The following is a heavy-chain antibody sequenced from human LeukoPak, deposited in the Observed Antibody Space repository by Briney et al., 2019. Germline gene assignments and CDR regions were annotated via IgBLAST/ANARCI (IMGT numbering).Heavy chain of an antibody. J-gene: IGHJ6*03. Sequence: GGSLRLSCAASAFTFSTYSMHWVRQAPGKGLEWVAVISYDGSNKYYADSVKGRFTISRDNSKNTLYLQMNSLRAEDTAVYYCARSRPGYYYMDVWGKGTTVTVSS. V-gene: IGHV3-30*04. CDR2: ISYDGSNK. CDR1: AFTFSTYS. CDR3: ARSRPGYYYMDV.